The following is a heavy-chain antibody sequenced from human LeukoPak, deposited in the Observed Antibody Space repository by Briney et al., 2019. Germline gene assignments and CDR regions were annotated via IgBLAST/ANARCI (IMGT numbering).Heavy chain of an antibody. CDR1: GGSINSYY. J-gene: IGHJ4*02. CDR3: ARYTEGFDY. CDR2: IYTSGSA. Sequence: PSETLSLTCTVSGGSINSYYWNWIRQPAGKGLEWIGRIYTSGSADYNPSLKSRVTMSIDTSNKQQFSLKLSSVTAADTAVYYCARYTEGFDYWGQGTLVTVSS. D-gene: IGHD5-18*01. V-gene: IGHV4-4*07.